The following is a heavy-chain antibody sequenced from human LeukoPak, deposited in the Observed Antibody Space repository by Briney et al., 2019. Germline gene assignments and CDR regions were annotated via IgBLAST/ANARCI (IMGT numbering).Heavy chain of an antibody. Sequence: GGSLRLSCKASGFTFSDACMSWVRQAPGKGLEWVSAISGSGGSTYYADSVKGRFTISRDNSKNTLYLQMNSLRAEDTAVYYCAKDIEYSSSSDDYWGQGTLVTVSS. CDR2: ISGSGGST. CDR1: GFTFSDAC. J-gene: IGHJ4*02. V-gene: IGHV3-23*01. D-gene: IGHD6-6*01. CDR3: AKDIEYSSSSDDY.